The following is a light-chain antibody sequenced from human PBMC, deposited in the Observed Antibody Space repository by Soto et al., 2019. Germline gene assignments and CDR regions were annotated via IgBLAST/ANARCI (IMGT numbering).Light chain of an antibody. CDR1: QSTSSY. J-gene: IGKJ1*01. CDR3: QQYSSHST. CDR2: QAS. Sequence: IHMTQSPATLSASVLYRVTITFRASQSTSSYLAWYQQKPGKAPKLLIYQASSLENGVPSRFSGSGSGTEFSLTISSLQPDDFATYYCQQYSSHSTFGQGTKVDIK. V-gene: IGKV1-5*03.